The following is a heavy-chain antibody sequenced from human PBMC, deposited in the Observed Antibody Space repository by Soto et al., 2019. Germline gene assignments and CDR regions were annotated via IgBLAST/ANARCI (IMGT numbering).Heavy chain of an antibody. Sequence: QVQLQESGPGLVKPSQTLSLTCTVSGGSISSGDYYCSWIRQPPGKGLEWIGYIYYSGSTYYNPSLKSRVTISVDTSKNQFSLKLSSVTAADTAVYYCARVSSTSDNWFDPWGQGTLVTVSS. J-gene: IGHJ5*02. CDR3: ARVSSTSDNWFDP. V-gene: IGHV4-30-4*01. CDR2: IYYSGST. D-gene: IGHD2-2*01. CDR1: GGSISSGDYY.